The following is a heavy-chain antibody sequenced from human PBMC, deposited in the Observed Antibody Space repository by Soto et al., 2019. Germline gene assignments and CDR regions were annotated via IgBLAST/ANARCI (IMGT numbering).Heavy chain of an antibody. Sequence: QVQLQQWGAGLLKPSETLSLTCAVYGASFSTYSWSWIRQPPGKGLEWIGEINHSGSTNYNPSLKSGVTISGDASKNQFSLRLSSVTAADTAVYYCAHSSTGYYKEDDFGMDVWGQGTTVIVSS. CDR3: AHSSTGYYKEDDFGMDV. J-gene: IGHJ6*02. D-gene: IGHD3-9*01. CDR1: GASFSTYS. V-gene: IGHV4-34*01. CDR2: INHSGST.